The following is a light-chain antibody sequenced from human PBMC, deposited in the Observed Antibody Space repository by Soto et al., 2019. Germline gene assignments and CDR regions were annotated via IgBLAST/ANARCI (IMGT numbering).Light chain of an antibody. CDR2: DAS. CDR1: QSISSW. V-gene: IGKV1-5*01. J-gene: IGKJ1*01. CDR3: QQYESYSPWT. Sequence: DIQMTHSPSALSASVLDRATITFRSSQSISSWLAWYQQKPGKAPKLLIYDASTLQSGVPSRYSGSGSGTEFTLTISNLQPDDFATYYCQQYESYSPWTFGQGTKVDIK.